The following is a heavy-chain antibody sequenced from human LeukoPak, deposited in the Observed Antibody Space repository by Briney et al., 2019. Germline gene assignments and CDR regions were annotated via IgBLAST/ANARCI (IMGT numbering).Heavy chain of an antibody. D-gene: IGHD6-13*01. Sequence: GRSLRLSRAASGFTFDDYAMHWVRQAPGKGLEWVSGISWNSGSIGYADSVKGRFTISRDNAKNSLYLQMNSLRAEDTALYYCAKDTDGAAAGTTWGHWGQGTLVTVSS. CDR3: AKDTDGAAAGTTWGH. V-gene: IGHV3-9*01. J-gene: IGHJ4*02. CDR1: GFTFDDYA. CDR2: ISWNSGSI.